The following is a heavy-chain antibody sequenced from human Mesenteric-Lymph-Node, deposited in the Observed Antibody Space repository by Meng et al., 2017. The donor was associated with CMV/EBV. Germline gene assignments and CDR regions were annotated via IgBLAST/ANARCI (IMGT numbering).Heavy chain of an antibody. V-gene: IGHV4-4*02. CDR2: IYHSGRT. Sequence: SCDSINNNNWWSWVRQPPGKGLEWIGEIYHSGRTNYNPSLKSRVTISMDKSNNQFSLKLNSVTAADTAVYYCARGPRGYYGSGSYGPWGQGTLVTVSS. J-gene: IGHJ5*02. D-gene: IGHD3-10*01. CDR1: CDSINNNNW. CDR3: ARGPRGYYGSGSYGP.